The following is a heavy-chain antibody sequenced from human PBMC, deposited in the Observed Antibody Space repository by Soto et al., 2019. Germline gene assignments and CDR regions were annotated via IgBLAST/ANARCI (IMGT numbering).Heavy chain of an antibody. CDR2: IIPILGIA. V-gene: IGHV1-69*08. CDR1: GGTFSSYT. Sequence: QVQLVQSGAEVKKPGSSVKVSCKASGGTFSSYTISWVRQAPGQGLEWMGRIIPILGIANYAQKFQGRVTITADKXXSTADMELSSLRSEDTAVYYCARDPGGAAGDPNDYWGQGTLVTVSS. D-gene: IGHD6-13*01. J-gene: IGHJ4*02. CDR3: ARDPGGAAGDPNDY.